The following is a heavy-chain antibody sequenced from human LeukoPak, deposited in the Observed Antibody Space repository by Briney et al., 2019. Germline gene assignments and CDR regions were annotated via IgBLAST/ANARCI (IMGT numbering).Heavy chain of an antibody. V-gene: IGHV4-34*01. J-gene: IGHJ5*02. CDR3: ARGQRGSWGNWLDP. D-gene: IGHD6-13*01. CDR2: INHSGST. Sequence: SETLSLTCAVYGGSFSGYYWSWIRQPPGKGLEWIGEINHSGSTNYNPSLKSRVTISVDTSKNQFSLKLSSVTAADTAVYYCARGQRGSWGNWLDPWGQGTLVTVSS. CDR1: GGSFSGYY.